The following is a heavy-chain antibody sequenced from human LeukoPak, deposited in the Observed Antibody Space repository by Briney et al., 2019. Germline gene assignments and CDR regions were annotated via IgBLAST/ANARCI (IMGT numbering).Heavy chain of an antibody. J-gene: IGHJ4*02. CDR2: MRPDGSDR. V-gene: IGHV3-30*02. D-gene: IGHD1-26*01. CDR3: TREGDFDY. Sequence: PGGSLRLSCAASGFTFSSYGMHWVRQAPGQGLEWVAFMRPDGSDRFYADPVKGRFTISRDNSKNTLYLQMDSLRPEDTAMYYCTREGDFDYWGQGTLVTVSS. CDR1: GFTFSSYG.